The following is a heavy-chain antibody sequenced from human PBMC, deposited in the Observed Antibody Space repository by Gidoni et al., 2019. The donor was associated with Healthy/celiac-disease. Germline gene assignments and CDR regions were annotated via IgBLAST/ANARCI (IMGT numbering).Heavy chain of an antibody. Sequence: QVQLVQSGAEVKKPGASVKVSCKASGYTFTSYALHWVRQAPGQRLEWMGWINAGNGNTKYSQKFQGRVNITRDTSASTAYMELSSLRSEDTAVYYCARAPWYYDILTGYQYYYYGMDVWGQGTTVTVSS. J-gene: IGHJ6*02. CDR3: ARAPWYYDILTGYQYYYYGMDV. CDR1: GYTFTSYA. CDR2: INAGNGNT. D-gene: IGHD3-9*01. V-gene: IGHV1-3*01.